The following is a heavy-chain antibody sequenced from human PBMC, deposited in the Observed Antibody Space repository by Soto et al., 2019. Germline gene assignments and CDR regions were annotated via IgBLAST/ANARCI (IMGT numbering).Heavy chain of an antibody. Sequence: GGSLRLSCAASGFTLSSYSMHWVRQAPGKGLEWVGVISYDGSKKYYRVSVKGRFSISRDTSNNTVHLQMNSLRPEDTAVYYCARSVAVAGLDYWGQGSLVTVSS. J-gene: IGHJ4*02. CDR3: ARSVAVAGLDY. V-gene: IGHV3-30-3*01. CDR1: GFTLSSYS. D-gene: IGHD6-19*01. CDR2: ISYDGSKK.